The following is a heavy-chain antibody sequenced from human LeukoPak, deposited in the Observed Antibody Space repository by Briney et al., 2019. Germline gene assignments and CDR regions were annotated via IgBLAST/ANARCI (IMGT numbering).Heavy chain of an antibody. V-gene: IGHV5-51*01. Sequence: PGESLNISCKGSGYRFNNYWIGWVRQMPGKGLEWMGIIYPSDSDTRYSPSFQGQVTISADKSISTAYLQWSSLKASDTAMYYCARQGYTYAPFDYWGQGTLVTVSS. CDR1: GYRFNNYW. CDR3: ARQGYTYAPFDY. CDR2: IYPSDSDT. J-gene: IGHJ4*02. D-gene: IGHD5-18*01.